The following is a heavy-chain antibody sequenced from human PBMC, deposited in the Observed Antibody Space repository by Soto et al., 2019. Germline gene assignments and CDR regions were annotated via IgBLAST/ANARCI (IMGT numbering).Heavy chain of an antibody. D-gene: IGHD6-19*01. CDR1: GFTFDDYA. V-gene: IGHV3-9*01. Sequence: EVQLVESGGGLVQPGKYLRLSCAASGFTFDDYAMHWVRQVPGKGLEWVSGLSWNSGTIDYADSVKGRFTISRDNAKNSLHRKMNSLKPEDTAFYYCAKAESSWWYYSLDYWGQGTLVPVSS. CDR2: LSWNSGTI. CDR3: AKAESSWWYYSLDY. J-gene: IGHJ4*02.